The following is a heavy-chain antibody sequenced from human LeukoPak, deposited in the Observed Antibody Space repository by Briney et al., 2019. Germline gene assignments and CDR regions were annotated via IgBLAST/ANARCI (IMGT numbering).Heavy chain of an antibody. Sequence: GESLKISCKGSGYSFTSYWIGWVRQMPGKGLEWMGITYPGDSDTRYSPSFQGQVTISADKSISTAYLQWSSLKASDTAMYYCIAARLPAAWGYWGQGTLVTVSS. CDR2: TYPGDSDT. V-gene: IGHV5-51*01. D-gene: IGHD6-6*01. J-gene: IGHJ4*02. CDR3: IAARLPAAWGY. CDR1: GYSFTSYW.